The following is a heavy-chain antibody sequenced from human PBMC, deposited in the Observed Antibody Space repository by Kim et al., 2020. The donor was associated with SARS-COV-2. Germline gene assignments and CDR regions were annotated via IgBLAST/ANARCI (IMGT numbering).Heavy chain of an antibody. D-gene: IGHD1-1*01. V-gene: IGHV3-30-3*01. J-gene: IGHJ5*02. CDR3: ARGIAFNWYGPVNP. CDR2: ISYDGSNK. Sequence: GGSLRLSCAASAFTFSSCTMHWVRQAPGKGLEWVAFISYDGSNKYYADSVKGRFTISRDNSNNTLYLQMNSLRADDTALYYCARGIAFNWYGPVNPWAQG. CDR1: AFTFSSCT.